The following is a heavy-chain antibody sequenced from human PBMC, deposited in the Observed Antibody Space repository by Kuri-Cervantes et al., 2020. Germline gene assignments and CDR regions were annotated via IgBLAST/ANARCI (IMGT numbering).Heavy chain of an antibody. Sequence: GSLRLSCTVSGGPISSYYWSWIRQPPGKGLEWIGYIYYSGSTNYNPSLKSRVTISVDTSKNQFSLKLSSVTAADTAVYYCARKLIVGSRDFDYWGQGTLVTVSS. CDR3: ARKLIVGSRDFDY. CDR1: GGPISSYY. J-gene: IGHJ4*02. D-gene: IGHD1-26*01. V-gene: IGHV4-59*08. CDR2: IYYSGST.